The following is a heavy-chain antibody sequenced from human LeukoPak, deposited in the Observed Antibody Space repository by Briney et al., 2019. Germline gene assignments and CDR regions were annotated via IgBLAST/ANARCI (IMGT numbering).Heavy chain of an antibody. CDR3: ARSIAAASPGDY. J-gene: IGHJ4*02. D-gene: IGHD6-13*01. V-gene: IGHV1-18*01. CDR1: GYTFTTYA. Sequence: ASVKVSCKASGYTFTTYAIHWVRQAPGQRLEWMGWISAYNGNTNYAQKLQGRVTMTTDTSTSTAYMELRSLRSDDTAVYYCARSIAAASPGDYWGQGTLVTVSS. CDR2: ISAYNGNT.